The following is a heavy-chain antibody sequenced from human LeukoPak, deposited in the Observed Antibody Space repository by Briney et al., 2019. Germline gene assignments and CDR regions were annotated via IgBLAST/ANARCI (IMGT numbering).Heavy chain of an antibody. J-gene: IGHJ1*01. D-gene: IGHD3-10*02. V-gene: IGHV3-7*01. CDR1: TVIFRKYW. CDR3: AFFVREPQN. CDR2: IAHDGSVR. Sequence: PGGSLRLSCAASTVIFRKYWMGWARQAPGKGLEWVANIAHDGSVRWYVDSVKGRFIISRDNARDSLYLQMNGLRVEDTAIYYCAFFVREPQNRGQGTLVTVSS.